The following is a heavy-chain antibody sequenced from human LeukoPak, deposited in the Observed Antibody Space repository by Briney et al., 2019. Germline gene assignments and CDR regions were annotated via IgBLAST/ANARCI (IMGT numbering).Heavy chain of an antibody. CDR2: MNPNNGNT. J-gene: IGHJ4*02. V-gene: IGHV1-8*01. Sequence: ASVKVSCKASGYTFTSYDINWVRQATGQGLEWMGWMNPNNGNTGYAQKFQGRVTMTRNTSMSTAYMELSSLRSEDTAVYYCAKTHFCSAGSCYGPQGEDYYFDFWGQGTLVTVSS. CDR3: AKTHFCSAGSCYGPQGEDYYFDF. D-gene: IGHD2-15*01. CDR1: GYTFTSYD.